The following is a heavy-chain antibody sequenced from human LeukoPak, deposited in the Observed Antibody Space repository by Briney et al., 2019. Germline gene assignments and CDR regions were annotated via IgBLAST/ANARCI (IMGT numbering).Heavy chain of an antibody. CDR2: INPNSGGT. V-gene: IGHV1-2*02. CDR3: AREYGDTAIVYYFDY. CDR1: GYTFTGYY. D-gene: IGHD5-18*01. Sequence: ASVKVSCKASGYTFTGYYMHWVRQAPGQGLEWMGWINPNSGGTNYAQKFQGRVTMTRDTSISTAYMELSRLRSDDTAVYYCAREYGDTAIVYYFDYWGQGTLVTVSS. J-gene: IGHJ4*02.